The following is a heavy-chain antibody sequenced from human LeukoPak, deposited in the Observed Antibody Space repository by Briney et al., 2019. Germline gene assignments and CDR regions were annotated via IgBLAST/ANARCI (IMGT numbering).Heavy chain of an antibody. Sequence: GGSLRLSCAASGFTFSSYAMSWVRQAPGKGLEWVSAISGSGGSTYYADSVKGRFTISRDNAKNSLYLQMNSLRAEDTAVYYCARGDYGGNSAPYYYGMDVWGQGTTVTVSS. D-gene: IGHD4-23*01. CDR2: ISGSGGST. J-gene: IGHJ6*02. CDR3: ARGDYGGNSAPYYYGMDV. V-gene: IGHV3-23*01. CDR1: GFTFSSYA.